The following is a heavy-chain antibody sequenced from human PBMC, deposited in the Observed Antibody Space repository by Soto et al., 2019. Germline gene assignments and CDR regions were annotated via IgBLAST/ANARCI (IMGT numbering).Heavy chain of an antibody. CDR2: INPSGGST. Sequence: ASVKVSCKASGYNFTSYYMHWVRQAPGQGLEWMGLINPSGGSTSYAQKFQGRVTMTRDTSTSTVYMELSSLRSEDTAVYYCARYDYDSGMDVWGQGTTVTVSS. CDR1: GYNFTSYY. D-gene: IGHD3-10*01. J-gene: IGHJ6*02. V-gene: IGHV1-46*01. CDR3: ARYDYDSGMDV.